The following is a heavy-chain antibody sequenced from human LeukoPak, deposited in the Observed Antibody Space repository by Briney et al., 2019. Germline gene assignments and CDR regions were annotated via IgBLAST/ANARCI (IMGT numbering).Heavy chain of an antibody. CDR1: GFTLSNYE. J-gene: IGHJ4*02. CDR3: TKDPYYYGSGSYPRFDY. CDR2: SSSGANI. V-gene: IGHV3-48*03. Sequence: PGGSLRLSCAASGFTLSNYEMNWVRQAPGKGLEWISSSGANIYYADSVKGRFTISRDNSKNTLFLHMSSLRAEDTAVYYCTKDPYYYGSGSYPRFDYWGQGTLVTVSS. D-gene: IGHD3-10*01.